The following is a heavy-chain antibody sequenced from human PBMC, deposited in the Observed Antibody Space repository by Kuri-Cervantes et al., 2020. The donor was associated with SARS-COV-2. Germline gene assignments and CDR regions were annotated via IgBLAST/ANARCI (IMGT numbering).Heavy chain of an antibody. CDR1: GFTFSSYS. CDR3: ARGFKQSNGVDH. J-gene: IGHJ4*02. CDR2: ISSSSSYI. D-gene: IGHD2-8*01. Sequence: GGSLRLSCAASGFTFSSYSMNWVRQAPGKGLEWVSSISSSSSYIYYADSVKGRFTISRDNAKNSLYLQMNSLRAEDTAVYYCARGFKQSNGVDHWGQGTLVTVSS. V-gene: IGHV3-21*01.